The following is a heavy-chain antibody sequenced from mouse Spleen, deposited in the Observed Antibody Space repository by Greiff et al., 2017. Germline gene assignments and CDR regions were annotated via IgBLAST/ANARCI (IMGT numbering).Heavy chain of an antibody. CDR3: ARPGLLHAMDY. V-gene: IGHV1S56*01. CDR2: IYPGNVNT. Sequence: QVQLQQSGPELVKPGASVRISCKASGYTFTSYYIHWVKQRPGQGLEWIGWIYPGNVNTKYNEKFKGKATLTADKSSSTAYMQLSSLTSEDSAVYFCARPGLLHAMDYWGQGTSVTVSS. CDR1: GYTFTSYY. J-gene: IGHJ4*01. D-gene: IGHD2-3*01.